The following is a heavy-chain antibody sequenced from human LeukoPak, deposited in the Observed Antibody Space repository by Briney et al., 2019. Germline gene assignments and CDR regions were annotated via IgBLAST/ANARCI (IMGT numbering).Heavy chain of an antibody. V-gene: IGHV4-39*01. D-gene: IGHD3-10*01. Sequence: PSETLSLTCTVSGGSISSSSYYWGWIRQPPGKGLEWIGSIYYSGSTYYNPSLKSRVTISVDTSKNQFSLKLSSVAAADTAVYYCARLTPTYYYGSGSYSIFDYWGQGTLVTVSS. CDR3: ARLTPTYYYGSGSYSIFDY. CDR1: GGSISSSSYY. CDR2: IYYSGST. J-gene: IGHJ4*02.